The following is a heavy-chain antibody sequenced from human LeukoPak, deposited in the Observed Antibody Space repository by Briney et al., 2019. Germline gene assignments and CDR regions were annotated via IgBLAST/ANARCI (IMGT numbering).Heavy chain of an antibody. Sequence: ASVKVSCKASGYTFTGYCIHWVRQAPGQGLEWMGWINPNSGGTNYAQNFQGRVTMTRDTSISTAYMELSRLRSDDTAVYYCATNYGSGSSYCYDSDALHIWGQGTMVTVSS. D-gene: IGHD3-10*01. CDR2: INPNSGGT. CDR1: GYTFTGYC. J-gene: IGHJ3*02. CDR3: ATNYGSGSSYCYDSDALHI. V-gene: IGHV1-2*02.